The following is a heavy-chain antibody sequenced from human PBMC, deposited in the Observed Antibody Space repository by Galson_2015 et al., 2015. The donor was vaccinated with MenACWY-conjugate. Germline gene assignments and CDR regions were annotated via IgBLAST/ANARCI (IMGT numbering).Heavy chain of an antibody. D-gene: IGHD2-15*01. J-gene: IGHJ4*02. Sequence: ATLSLPCPVSGGSISSYYLSWIRQPPGKGLEWIGYIYYSGTTKYNPSLKSRVTISADTSKTQFSLRLNSVTAADTAVYYCARRHCSSGSCFFDYWGQGSLVTVSS. CDR3: ARRHCSSGSCFFDY. CDR1: GGSISSYY. V-gene: IGHV4-59*08. CDR2: IYYSGTT.